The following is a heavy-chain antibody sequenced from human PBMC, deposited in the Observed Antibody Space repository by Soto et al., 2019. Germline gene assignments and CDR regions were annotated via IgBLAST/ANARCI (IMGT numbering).Heavy chain of an antibody. J-gene: IGHJ6*02. CDR3: ARDPPITGSLRGTPLMAV. V-gene: IGHV1-18*04. CDR1: DFTFTSYG. Sequence: QVQLVQSGAEVKKPGASVKVSCKASDFTFTSYGISWVRQAPGQGLEWMGWINAYNGNTDYAQKLQGRVTMTTDTSTATAHMELRGPRSDDTAVYYCARDPPITGSLRGTPLMAVWGQGTTVTVSS. CDR2: INAYNGNT. D-gene: IGHD1-20*01.